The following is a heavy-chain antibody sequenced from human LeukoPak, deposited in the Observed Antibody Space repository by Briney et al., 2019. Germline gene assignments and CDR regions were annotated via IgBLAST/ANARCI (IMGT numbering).Heavy chain of an antibody. V-gene: IGHV3-23*01. J-gene: IGHJ3*02. CDR2: ITGSGGTT. CDR1: GFTFSSYA. CDR3: ARGGRYCSGGSCYETLNDAFDI. Sequence: PGGSLRLSCAASGFTFSSYAMSWVRQAPGKGLEWVSAITGSGGTTYYADSVKGRFTISRDNSKNTLYLQMNSLRAEDTAVYYCARGGRYCSGGSCYETLNDAFDIWGQGTMVTVSS. D-gene: IGHD2-15*01.